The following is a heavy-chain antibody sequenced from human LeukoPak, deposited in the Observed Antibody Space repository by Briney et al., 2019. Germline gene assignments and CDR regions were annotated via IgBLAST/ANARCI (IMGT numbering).Heavy chain of an antibody. CDR2: IHPRSGDT. D-gene: IGHD3-10*01. J-gene: IGHJ4*02. CDR3: ARDGEYGTGSYYRGSFDY. Sequence: ASVKVSCKASGYSFTAFYIHWVRQAPGQGLERMGWIHPRSGDTRDAQKFQGRVTMARDTSISTVYMDLSSLGSDDTAVYYCARDGEYGTGSYYRGSFDYWGQGILVTVSS. CDR1: GYSFTAFY. V-gene: IGHV1-2*02.